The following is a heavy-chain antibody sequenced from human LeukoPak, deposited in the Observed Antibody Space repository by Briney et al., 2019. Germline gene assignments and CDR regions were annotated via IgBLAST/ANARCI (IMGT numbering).Heavy chain of an antibody. Sequence: GGSLRLSCAASGFTFRNYWMSWVRQAPGKGLEWVANIKEDGSENHYVDSVKGRFTISRDNAKNSLYLQSLYLQMNSLRAEDTAVYYCARAHYSSFDYWGQGTLVTVSS. V-gene: IGHV3-7*01. J-gene: IGHJ4*02. CDR2: IKEDGSEN. CDR3: ARAHYSSFDY. D-gene: IGHD6-13*01. CDR1: GFTFRNYW.